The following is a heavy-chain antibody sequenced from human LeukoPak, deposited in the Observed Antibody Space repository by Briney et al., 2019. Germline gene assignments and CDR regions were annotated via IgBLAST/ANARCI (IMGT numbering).Heavy chain of an antibody. CDR2: IYYSGST. J-gene: IGHJ3*02. CDR1: GGSISSSSYY. D-gene: IGHD5-12*01. CDR3: ARVWIEATISGAFDI. Sequence: SETLSLTCTVSGGSISSSSYYWGWIRQPPGRGLEWIGSIYYSGSTYYNPSLKSRVTISVDTSKNQFSLKLSSVTAADTAVYHCARVWIEATISGAFDIWGQGTMVTVSS. V-gene: IGHV4-39*07.